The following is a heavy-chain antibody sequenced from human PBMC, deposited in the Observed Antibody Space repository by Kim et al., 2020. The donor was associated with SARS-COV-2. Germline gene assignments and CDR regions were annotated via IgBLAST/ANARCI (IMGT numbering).Heavy chain of an antibody. Sequence: SVKVSCKASGGTFSSYAISWVRQAPGQGLEWMGRIIPILGIANYAQKFQGRVTITADKSTSTAYMELSSLRSEDTAVYYCARESGLGGIVVVTAIFADHFDSWGREPLVTVSS. CDR2: IIPILGIA. V-gene: IGHV1-69*04. D-gene: IGHD2-21*02. CDR3: ARESGLGGIVVVTAIFADHFDS. J-gene: IGHJ4*02. CDR1: GGTFSSYA.